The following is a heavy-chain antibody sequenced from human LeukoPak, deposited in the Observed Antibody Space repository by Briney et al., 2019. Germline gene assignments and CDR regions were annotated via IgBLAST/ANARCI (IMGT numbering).Heavy chain of an antibody. CDR1: GGTFSSYA. D-gene: IGHD7-27*01. J-gene: IGHJ3*02. V-gene: IGHV1-69*05. CDR3: ARKTGDGDDI. Sequence: SVKVFCKASGGTFSSYAISWVRQAPGQGLEWMGGIIPIFGTANYAQKFQGRVTITTDESTSTAYMELSSLRSEDTAVYYCARKTGDGDDIWGQGTMVTVAS. CDR2: IIPIFGTA.